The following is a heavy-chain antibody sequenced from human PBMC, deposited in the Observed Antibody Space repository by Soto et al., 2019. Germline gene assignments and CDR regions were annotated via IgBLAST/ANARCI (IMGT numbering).Heavy chain of an antibody. V-gene: IGHV4-59*01. Sequence: SETLSLTCTVSGGSISSYYWSWIRQPPGKGLEWIGYIYYSGSTNYNPSLKSRVTISVDTSKNQFSLKLSSVTAADTAVYYCATLPTLIVGATQVDYWGQGTLVTVS. CDR2: IYYSGST. CDR1: GGSISSYY. J-gene: IGHJ4*02. CDR3: ATLPTLIVGATQVDY. D-gene: IGHD1-26*01.